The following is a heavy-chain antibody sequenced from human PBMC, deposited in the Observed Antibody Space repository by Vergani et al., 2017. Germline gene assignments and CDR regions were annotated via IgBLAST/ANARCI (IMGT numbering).Heavy chain of an antibody. Sequence: EVQLVESGGGLVKPGGSLRLSCEASGFTVSSNYMSWVRQAPGKGLEWVSVIYSGGSTYYADTVKGRFTISRHNAKNTLYLQMNSLRAEDTAVYYCARARRSSGWFEDFDIWGQGTMVTVSS. CDR3: ARARRSSGWFEDFDI. D-gene: IGHD6-19*01. CDR1: GFTVSSNY. V-gene: IGHV3-53*04. CDR2: IYSGGST. J-gene: IGHJ3*02.